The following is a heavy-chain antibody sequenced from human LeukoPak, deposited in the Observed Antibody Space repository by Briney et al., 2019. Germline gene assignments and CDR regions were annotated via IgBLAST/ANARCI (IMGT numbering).Heavy chain of an antibody. J-gene: IGHJ3*02. CDR2: IYPGDSDT. D-gene: IGHD3-10*01. CDR3: ASRKGYGSGSFLDGFDI. V-gene: IGHV5-51*01. Sequence: GESLKISFKGSAYTFSSYWIGWVRQMPGKGLEWMGIIYPGDSDTRYSPSFQGQVTISADKSINTAYLHWSSLKASDTAMYYCASRKGYGSGSFLDGFDIWGQGTMVTVSS. CDR1: AYTFSSYW.